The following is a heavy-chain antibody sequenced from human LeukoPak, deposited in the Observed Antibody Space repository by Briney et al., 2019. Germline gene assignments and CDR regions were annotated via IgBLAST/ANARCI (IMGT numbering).Heavy chain of an antibody. Sequence: GGSLRLSCTASGFTFSDYYMSWIRQAPGKGLEWVSYISSSGSTIYYADSVKGRFTFSRDNAKNSVYLQMSSLRAEDTAVYYCTRDKSAGADTGSSFYYWGQGALVTVSS. D-gene: IGHD3-10*01. CDR1: GFTFSDYY. CDR2: ISSSGSTI. CDR3: TRDKSAGADTGSSFYY. V-gene: IGHV3-11*01. J-gene: IGHJ4*02.